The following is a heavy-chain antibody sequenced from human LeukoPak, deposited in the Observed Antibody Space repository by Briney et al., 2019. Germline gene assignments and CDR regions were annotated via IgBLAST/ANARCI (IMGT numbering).Heavy chain of an antibody. CDR1: GGSISNSNYY. CDR2: IYWNDDK. V-gene: IGHV2-5*01. J-gene: IGHJ4*02. Sequence: TLSLTCTVSGGSISNSNYYWGWIRQPPGKALEWLALIYWNDDKRYSPSLKSRLTITKDTSKNQVVLTMTNMDPVDTATYYCAHKSKRGQPFDYWGQGTLVTVSS. D-gene: IGHD2-2*01. CDR3: AHKSKRGQPFDY.